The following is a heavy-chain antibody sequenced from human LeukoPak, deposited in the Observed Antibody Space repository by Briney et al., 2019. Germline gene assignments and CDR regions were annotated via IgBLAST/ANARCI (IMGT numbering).Heavy chain of an antibody. CDR2: IHNSGRT. Sequence: SETLSLTFSVTGGSVSPYYWRWIRQSPGKGLEWIGYIHNSGRTNYNPSLKSRVTRFVDTSKNQVSLRLSSVTAADTAVYYCARHGTISSASYFEYWGQGALVTVSS. CDR1: GGSVSPYY. V-gene: IGHV4-59*08. J-gene: IGHJ4*02. D-gene: IGHD1-1*01. CDR3: ARHGTISSASYFEY.